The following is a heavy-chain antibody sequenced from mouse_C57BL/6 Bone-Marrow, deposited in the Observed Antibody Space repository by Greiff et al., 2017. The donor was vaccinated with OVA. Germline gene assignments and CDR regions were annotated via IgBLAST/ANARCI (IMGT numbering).Heavy chain of an antibody. CDR1: GFSLTSYG. CDR3: AKRRGTVVGDYAMDY. J-gene: IGHJ4*01. CDR2: IWGGGST. Sequence: VQGVESGPGLVAPSQSLSITCTVSGFSLTSYGVDWVRQPPGKGLEWLGVIWGGGSTNYNSALMSRLSISKDNSKSQVFLKMNSLQTDDTAMYYCAKRRGTVVGDYAMDYWGQGTSVTVSS. V-gene: IGHV2-9*01. D-gene: IGHD1-1*01.